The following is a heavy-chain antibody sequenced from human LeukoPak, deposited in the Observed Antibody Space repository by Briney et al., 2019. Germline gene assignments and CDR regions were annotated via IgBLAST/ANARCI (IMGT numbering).Heavy chain of an antibody. CDR1: GYTFTSYG. CDR3: ARDGYCGSTSCYSSYYYYGMDV. V-gene: IGHV1-18*01. Sequence: ASVKVSCKASGYTFTSYGISWVRHAPGQGLEWMGWISAYNGNTNYAQKLQGRVTMTTDTSTSTAYMELRSLRSDDTAVYYCARDGYCGSTSCYSSYYYYGMDVWGQGTTVTVSS. J-gene: IGHJ6*02. CDR2: ISAYNGNT. D-gene: IGHD2-2*03.